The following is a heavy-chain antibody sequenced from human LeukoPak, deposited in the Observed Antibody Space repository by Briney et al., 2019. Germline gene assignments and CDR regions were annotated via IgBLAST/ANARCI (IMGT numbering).Heavy chain of an antibody. V-gene: IGHV4-34*01. D-gene: IGHD3-10*01. Sequence: SETLSLTCAVYGGSFSGYYWSWLRQPPGKGLEWIGEINHSGSTNYNPSLKSRVTISVDTSKNQFSLKLSSVTAADTAVYYCARKVVVWFGELRGGPHMDVWGKGTTVTISS. CDR1: GGSFSGYY. CDR2: INHSGST. CDR3: ARKVVVWFGELRGGPHMDV. J-gene: IGHJ6*03.